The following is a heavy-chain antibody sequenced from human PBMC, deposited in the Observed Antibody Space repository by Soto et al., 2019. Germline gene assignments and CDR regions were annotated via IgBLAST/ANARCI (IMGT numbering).Heavy chain of an antibody. J-gene: IGHJ3*02. D-gene: IGHD2-21*02. CDR1: GVGFGSCS. Sequence: SVEVCWKECGVGFGSCSRRWVRQAPGQGLEWMGGIVPIVDTATYAQKFQGRVTITADESTSTAYMELSRLRSDDTAVYYCARGLFNCGDCYSAGHDAFDIWGQGTMVTVSS. CDR3: ARGLFNCGDCYSAGHDAFDI. CDR2: IVPIVDTA. V-gene: IGHV1-69*13.